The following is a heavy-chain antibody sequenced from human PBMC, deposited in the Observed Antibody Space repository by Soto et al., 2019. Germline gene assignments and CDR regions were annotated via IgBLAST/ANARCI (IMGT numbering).Heavy chain of an antibody. CDR2: IYWDDDK. CDR3: AHSPDRYSRRRLDSYGS. J-gene: IGHJ3*02. D-gene: IGHD2-21*02. Sequence: QITLKESGPTLVKPTQTLTLTCTFSGFSLSTSGVGVGWIRQPPGKALEWLALIYWDDDKRYSPSLKSRLTITKDPSKTQVDVTMTNMDPVVTARYYCAHSPDRYSRRRLDSYGSWGQGTEVTVSS. CDR1: GFSLSTSGVG. V-gene: IGHV2-5*02.